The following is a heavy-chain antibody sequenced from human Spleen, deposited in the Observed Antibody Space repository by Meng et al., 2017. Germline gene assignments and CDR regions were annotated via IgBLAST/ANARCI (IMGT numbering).Heavy chain of an antibody. D-gene: IGHD5-18*01. V-gene: IGHV4-61*02. CDR1: GGSISSGSYY. J-gene: IGHJ3*02. CDR3: ARGSRWDTAETFDI. CDR2: IYTSGST. Sequence: SETLSLTCTVSGGSISSGSYYWSWIRQPAGKGLEWIGRIYTSGSTTYNPSLKSRVTITVDMSKNQFSLKLRSVTAADTAVYYCARGSRWDTAETFDIWGQGTMVTVSS.